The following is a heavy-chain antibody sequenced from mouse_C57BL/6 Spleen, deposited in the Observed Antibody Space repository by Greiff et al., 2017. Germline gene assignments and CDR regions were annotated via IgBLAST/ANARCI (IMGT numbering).Heavy chain of an antibody. CDR1: GYTFTSYW. CDR3: ARYDGSSIHGYFDV. D-gene: IGHD1-1*01. J-gene: IGHJ1*03. V-gene: IGHV1-59*01. Sequence: QVQLQQPGAELVRPGTSVKLSCKASGYTFTSYWMHWVKQRPGQGLEWIGVIDPSDSYTNYNQKFKGKATLTVDTSSSTAYMQLSSLTSEDSAVYYCARYDGSSIHGYFDVWGTGTTVTVSS. CDR2: IDPSDSYT.